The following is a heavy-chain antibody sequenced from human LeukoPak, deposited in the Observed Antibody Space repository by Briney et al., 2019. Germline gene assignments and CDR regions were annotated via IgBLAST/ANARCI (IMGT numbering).Heavy chain of an antibody. CDR3: AKRPYSNSWYGYFDY. D-gene: IGHD6-13*01. V-gene: IGHV3-23*01. CDR2: ISGSGGST. J-gene: IGHJ4*02. CDR1: GFTFSSYG. Sequence: GGSLRLSCAASGFTFSSYGMTWVRQAPGKGLGWVSVISGSGGSTYHAESVKGRFTISRDNSKNTLSLQMDSLRAEDTAVYYCAKRPYSNSWYGYFDYWGQGTLVTVSS.